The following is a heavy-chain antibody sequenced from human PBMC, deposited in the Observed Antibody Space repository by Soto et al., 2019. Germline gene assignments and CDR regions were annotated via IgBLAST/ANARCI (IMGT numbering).Heavy chain of an antibody. D-gene: IGHD6-25*01. J-gene: IGHJ4*02. CDR3: ATQRGGGGY. Sequence: EVQLVESGGGLIQPGGSLRLSCAVSGFTVSNNYMSWVRQAPGKGLEGVSVIYSGGYTAYGDSVKGRFTISRDNSKNTLNLKMKTRRAEDGAVYYWATQRGGGGYWGQGTLVTVSS. CDR2: IYSGGYT. V-gene: IGHV3-53*01. CDR1: GFTVSNNY.